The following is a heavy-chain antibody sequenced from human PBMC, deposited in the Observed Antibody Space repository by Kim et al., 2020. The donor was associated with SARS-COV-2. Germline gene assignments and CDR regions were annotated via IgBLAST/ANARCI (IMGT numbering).Heavy chain of an antibody. D-gene: IGHD3-10*01. CDR1: GGSISSSSYY. CDR3: AGQGLLWFGELSGGMDV. CDR2: IYYSGST. Sequence: SETLSLTCTVSGGSISSSSYYWGWIRQPPGKGLEWIGSIYYSGSTYYNPSLKSRVTISVDTSKNQFSLKLSTVTAADTAVYYCAGQGLLWFGELSGGMDVWGQGTTVTVSS. V-gene: IGHV4-39*01. J-gene: IGHJ6*02.